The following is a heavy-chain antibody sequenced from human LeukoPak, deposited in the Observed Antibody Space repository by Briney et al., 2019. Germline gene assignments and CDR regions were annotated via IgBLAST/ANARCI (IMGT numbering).Heavy chain of an antibody. CDR2: IKQDGSEK. D-gene: IGHD6-19*01. V-gene: IGHV3-7*01. J-gene: IGHJ4*02. CDR1: EFIFSSYW. Sequence: PGGSLRLSCAASEFIFSSYWMSWVRQAPGKGLEWVANIKQDGSEKYYVDSVKARFTISRDNAKNSLFLQMNSLRAEDTAVYHCARVAAMTGTVIDYWGQGTLVTVSS. CDR3: ARVAAMTGTVIDY.